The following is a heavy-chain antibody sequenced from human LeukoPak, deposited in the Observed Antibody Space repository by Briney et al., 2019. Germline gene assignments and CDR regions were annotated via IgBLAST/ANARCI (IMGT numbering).Heavy chain of an antibody. D-gene: IGHD5-18*01. CDR3: AVGDVDTAMVTGY. CDR1: GYTFTGYY. V-gene: IGHV1-2*02. J-gene: IGHJ4*02. CDR2: INPNSGGT. Sequence: ASVKVSCKASGYTFTGYYMHWVRQAPGQGLEWMGWINPNSGGTNYAQKFQGRVTMTRDTSISTAYMELSRLRSDDTAVYYCAVGDVDTAMVTGYWGEGTLVTVSS.